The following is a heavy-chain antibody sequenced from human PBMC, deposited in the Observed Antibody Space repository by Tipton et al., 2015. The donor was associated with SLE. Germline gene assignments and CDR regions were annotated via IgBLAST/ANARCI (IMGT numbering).Heavy chain of an antibody. D-gene: IGHD7-27*01. Sequence: TLSLTCSVSGGSISSADYYWSWIRQSAEKGLEWIGRLHSTGYSNYNPSLKSRVTMSLDTSKNQFSLNLSSVTAADTAVYYCAREGLGTSYYYYMDVWGKGTTVTVSS. V-gene: IGHV4-61*02. J-gene: IGHJ6*03. CDR3: AREGLGTSYYYYMDV. CDR1: GGSISSADYY. CDR2: LHSTGYS.